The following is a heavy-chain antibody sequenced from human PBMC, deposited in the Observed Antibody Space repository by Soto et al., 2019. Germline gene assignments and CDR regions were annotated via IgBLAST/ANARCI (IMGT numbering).Heavy chain of an antibody. J-gene: IGHJ6*02. Sequence: EVQLVESGGGLVKPGWSLRLSCAASEFTFSNYYMNWVRQAPGKGLEWVSSISGSSAYIYYAGSVKGRVTISRDNARNSLYLEMNNLRAADTAVYYCARAPPVDFHGMDVWGQGTTVTVSS. CDR2: ISGSSAYI. V-gene: IGHV3-21*01. CDR3: ARAPPVDFHGMDV. D-gene: IGHD3-9*01. CDR1: EFTFSNYY.